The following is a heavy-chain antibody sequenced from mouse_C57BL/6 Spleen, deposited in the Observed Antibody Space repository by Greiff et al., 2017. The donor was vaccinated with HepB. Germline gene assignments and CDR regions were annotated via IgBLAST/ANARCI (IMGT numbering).Heavy chain of an antibody. CDR2: IYIGNGDT. CDR3: ARDYGYY. V-gene: IGHV1-58*01. CDR1: GYTFTSYG. D-gene: IGHD1-2*01. J-gene: IGHJ2*01. Sequence: VQLKESGAELVRPGSSVKMSCKTSGYTFTSYGINWVKQRPGQGLEWIGYIYIGNGDTEYNEKFKGKATLTSDTSSSTAYMQLSSLTSEDSAIYFCARDYGYYWGQGTTLTVSS.